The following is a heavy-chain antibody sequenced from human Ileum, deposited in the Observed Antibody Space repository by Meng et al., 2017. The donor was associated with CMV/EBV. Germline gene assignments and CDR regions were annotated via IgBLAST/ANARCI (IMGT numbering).Heavy chain of an antibody. CDR3: ARESYSSWSGDRIAFDI. CDR1: GDSIRSNNYY. CDR2: IFHTGST. J-gene: IGHJ3*02. Sequence: GSLRLSCTVSGDSIRSNNYYWGWIRQTPGKGPEWIGSIFHTGSTDYNPSLKSRVTMSIDTSNNQFSLRLTSVTAADTAVYYCARESYSSWSGDRIAFDIWGQGTTVTGSS. D-gene: IGHD6-13*01. V-gene: IGHV4-39*07.